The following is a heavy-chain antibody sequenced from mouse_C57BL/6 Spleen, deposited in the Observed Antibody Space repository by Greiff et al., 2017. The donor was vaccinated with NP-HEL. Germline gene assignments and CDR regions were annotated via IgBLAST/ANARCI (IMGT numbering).Heavy chain of an antibody. V-gene: IGHV1-55*01. Sequence: QVQLQQPGAELVKPGASVKMSCKASGYTFTSYWITWVKQRPGQGLEWIGDIYPGSGSTNYNEKFKSKATLTVDTSYSTAYMQLSSLTSEDSAVYYCAREGNYYGSSYVLFDYWGQGTTLTVSS. D-gene: IGHD1-1*01. J-gene: IGHJ2*01. CDR3: AREGNYYGSSYVLFDY. CDR1: GYTFTSYW. CDR2: IYPGSGST.